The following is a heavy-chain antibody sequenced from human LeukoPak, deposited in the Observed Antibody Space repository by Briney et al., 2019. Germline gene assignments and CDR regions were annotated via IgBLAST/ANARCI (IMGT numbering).Heavy chain of an antibody. CDR3: AKDLITMIIPGVCLDY. CDR2: TSGSGGST. D-gene: IGHD3-22*01. CDR1: GFTVSSSF. V-gene: IGHV3-23*01. J-gene: IGHJ4*02. Sequence: PGGSLRLSCVGSGFTVSSSFMSWVRQAPGKGLEWVSATSGSGGSTYYADSVKGRFTISRDNSKNTLYLQMNSLRAEDTAVYYCAKDLITMIIPGVCLDYWGQETPVTVSS.